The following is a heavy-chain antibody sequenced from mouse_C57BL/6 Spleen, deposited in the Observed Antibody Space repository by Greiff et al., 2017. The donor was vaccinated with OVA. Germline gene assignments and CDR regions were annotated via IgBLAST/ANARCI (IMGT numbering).Heavy chain of an antibody. J-gene: IGHJ2*01. V-gene: IGHV1-53*01. CDR1: GYTFTSYW. D-gene: IGHD2-3*01. CDR3: ERDDGYYYFDY. CDR2: INPSNGGT. Sequence: QVQLQQSGTELVKPGASVKLSCKASGYTFTSYWMHWVKQRPGQGLEWIGNINPSNGGTNYNEKFKSKATLTVDKSSSTAYMQLSSLTSEDSAVYNCERDDGYYYFDYWGQGTTLTVSS.